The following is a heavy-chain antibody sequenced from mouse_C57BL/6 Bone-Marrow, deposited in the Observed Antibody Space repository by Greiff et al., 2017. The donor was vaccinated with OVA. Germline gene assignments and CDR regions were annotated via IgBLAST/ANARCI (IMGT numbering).Heavy chain of an antibody. CDR2: IWSGGST. CDR3: ARGAAWFAY. Sequence: VKLVESGPGLVQPSQSLSITCTASGFSLTSYGVHWVRQSPGKGLEWLGVIWSGGSTDYNAAFISRLSISKDNSKSQVFFKMNSLQADDTAIYYCARGAAWFAYWGQGTLVTVSA. V-gene: IGHV2-2*01. CDR1: GFSLTSYG. J-gene: IGHJ3*01.